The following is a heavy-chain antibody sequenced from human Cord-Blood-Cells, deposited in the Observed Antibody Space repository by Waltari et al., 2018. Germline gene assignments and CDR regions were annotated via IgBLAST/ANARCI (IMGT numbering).Heavy chain of an antibody. J-gene: IGHJ4*02. V-gene: IGHV3-30-3*01. D-gene: IGHD2-2*01. CDR1: GFTFSSYA. CDR2: ISYDGSNK. Sequence: QVQLVESGGGVVQPGRSLRLSCAASGFTFSSYAMHWVRQAPGKGLEWVAVISYDGSNKYYADSVKGRFTISRDNSKNTLYLQMNSLRAEDTAVYYCARGDLIVPAATPRDYWGQGTLVTVSS. CDR3: ARGDLIVPAATPRDY.